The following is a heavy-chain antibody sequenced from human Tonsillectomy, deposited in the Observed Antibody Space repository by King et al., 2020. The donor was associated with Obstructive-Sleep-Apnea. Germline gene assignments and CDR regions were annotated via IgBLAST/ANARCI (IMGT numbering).Heavy chain of an antibody. V-gene: IGHV3-30*18. CDR3: AKQLEYYYGMDV. CDR1: GFTFSSYG. D-gene: IGHD3-3*01. J-gene: IGHJ6*02. CDR2: ISHDGSNK. Sequence: QLVQSGGGVVQPGRSLRLSCAASGFTFSSYGMDWVRQAPGKGLEWGAIISHDGSNKYYADSVKGRFTIPRDNSENTLYLQMNSLRAEDTAVYYCAKQLEYYYGMDVWGQGTTVTVSS.